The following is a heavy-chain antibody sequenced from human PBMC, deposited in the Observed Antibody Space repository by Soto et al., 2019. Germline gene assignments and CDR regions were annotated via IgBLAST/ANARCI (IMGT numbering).Heavy chain of an antibody. CDR3: AKDRGAARPLSPHRWFDP. CDR2: ISGSGGST. D-gene: IGHD6-6*01. Sequence: EVQLLESGGGLVQPGGSLRLSCAASGFTFSSYAMSWVRQAPGKGLEWVSAISGSGGSTYYADSVKGRLTISRDNPKNTLYVQMNSVRAEDTAVYYCAKDRGAARPLSPHRWFDPWGQGTLVTVSS. J-gene: IGHJ5*02. CDR1: GFTFSSYA. V-gene: IGHV3-23*01.